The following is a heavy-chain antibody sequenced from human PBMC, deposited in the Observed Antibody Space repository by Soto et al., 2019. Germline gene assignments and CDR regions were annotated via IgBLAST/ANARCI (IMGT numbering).Heavy chain of an antibody. CDR1: GYDFTAYD. CDR3: VRGLRPRASALGTRDHDALDV. J-gene: IGHJ6*01. D-gene: IGHD5-18*01. Sequence: GASVKVSCKASGYDFTAYDINWVGQAAGQGLEWMGWMNPINGATGTARRFQGRVSMTRNTATGTAYLELTSLRSDATAVYYCVRGLRPRASALGTRDHDALDVWG. CDR2: MNPINGAT. V-gene: IGHV1-8*02.